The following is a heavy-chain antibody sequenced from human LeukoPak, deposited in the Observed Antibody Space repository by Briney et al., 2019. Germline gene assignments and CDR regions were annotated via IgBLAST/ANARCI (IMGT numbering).Heavy chain of an antibody. CDR1: GFTFSSYA. Sequence: WKSLRLSCAASGFTFSSYAMHWVRQAPGKGLEWVAVISYDGSNKYYADSVKGRFTISRDNSKNTLYLQMNSLRAEDTAVYCCARSGGYRSGWPFDIWGQGTMVTVSS. CDR3: ARSGGYRSGWPFDI. V-gene: IGHV3-30-3*01. CDR2: ISYDGSNK. J-gene: IGHJ3*02. D-gene: IGHD6-19*01.